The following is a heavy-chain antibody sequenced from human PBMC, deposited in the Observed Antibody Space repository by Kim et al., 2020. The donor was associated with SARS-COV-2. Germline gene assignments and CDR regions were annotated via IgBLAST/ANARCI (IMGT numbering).Heavy chain of an antibody. CDR2: IWYDGSNK. CDR3: ARDHYGDYRYFDY. Sequence: GGSLRLSCAASGFTFSSYGMHWVRQAPGKGLEWVAVIWYDGSNKYYADSVKGRFTISRDNSKNMLYLQMNSLRAEDTAMYYCARDHYGDYRYFDYWGQGTLVTVSS. D-gene: IGHD4-17*01. J-gene: IGHJ4*02. CDR1: GFTFSSYG. V-gene: IGHV3-33*01.